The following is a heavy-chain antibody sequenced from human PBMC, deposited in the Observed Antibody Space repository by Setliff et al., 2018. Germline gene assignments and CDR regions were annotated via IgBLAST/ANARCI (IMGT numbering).Heavy chain of an antibody. D-gene: IGHD3-16*01. CDR1: GFTFSSYA. Sequence: PGGSLRLSCAASGFTFSSYAMHWVRQAPGKGLEWVAVISYDGSNKYYADSVKGRFTISRDNSKNTLYLQMNSLRAEDTAVYYCAAGGGDDAFDIWGQGTMV. V-gene: IGHV3-30*04. CDR2: ISYDGSNK. J-gene: IGHJ3*02. CDR3: AAGGGDDAFDI.